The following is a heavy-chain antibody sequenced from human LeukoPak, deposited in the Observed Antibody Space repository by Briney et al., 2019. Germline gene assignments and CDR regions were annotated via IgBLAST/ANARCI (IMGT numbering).Heavy chain of an antibody. CDR1: GYTFTSYD. CDR2: MHPNSGNT. Sequence: ASVKVSCKASGYTFTSYDINWVRQATGQGLGWMGWMHPNSGNTGYAQKFQGRVTMTRNTSISTAYMQLSSLRSAYTFVYYRARALFSAGYSYRDGGLRLAYSAYWGQGTLVTVSS. V-gene: IGHV1-8*01. J-gene: IGHJ4*02. D-gene: IGHD5-18*01. CDR3: ARALFSAGYSYRDGGLRLAYSAY.